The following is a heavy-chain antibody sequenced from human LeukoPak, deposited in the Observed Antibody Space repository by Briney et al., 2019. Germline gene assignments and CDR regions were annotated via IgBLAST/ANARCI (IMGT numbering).Heavy chain of an antibody. CDR2: ISGRGGSA. CDR3: AKEYCSGDNCHSYGMDV. CDR1: GYPFTNYA. Sequence: GGSLRLFCAAWGYPFTNYAMTWVRQAPGKGLEWVSGISGRGGSAYYADSVNGRFTISRNNSKNTMYLQMSSLRAEDTAIYYCAKEYCSGDNCHSYGMDVWGQGTTVTVSS. J-gene: IGHJ6*02. V-gene: IGHV3-23*01. D-gene: IGHD2-15*01.